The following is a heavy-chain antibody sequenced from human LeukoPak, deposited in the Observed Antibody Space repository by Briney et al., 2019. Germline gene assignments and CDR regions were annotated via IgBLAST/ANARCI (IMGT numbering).Heavy chain of an antibody. CDR2: INHSGST. Sequence: SETLSLTCAVYGGSFSGYYWSWIRQPPGKGLEWIGEINHSGSTNYNPSLKSRVTISVDTSKNQFSLKLNSVTAADTAVYYCARVPVPATIYVGYYYYMDVWGKGTTVTVSS. CDR3: ARVPVPATIYVGYYYYMDV. CDR1: GGSFSGYY. J-gene: IGHJ6*03. D-gene: IGHD2-2*01. V-gene: IGHV4-34*01.